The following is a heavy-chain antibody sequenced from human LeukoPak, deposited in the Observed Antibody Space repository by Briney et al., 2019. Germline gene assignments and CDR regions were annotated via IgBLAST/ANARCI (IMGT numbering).Heavy chain of an antibody. CDR1: GGSLGTNY. V-gene: IGHV4-59*08. D-gene: IGHD5-12*01. J-gene: IGHJ4*02. CDR2: IYYTGAT. Sequence: KPSETLSLTCTVSGGSLGTNYWTWIRQPPGKGLEYIGYIYYTGATNYNPSLKSRVTMSVDTSKNQFSLRLSSVTAADTAVYFCAKYGNSGRVIDYWGQGTLVTVSS. CDR3: AKYGNSGRVIDY.